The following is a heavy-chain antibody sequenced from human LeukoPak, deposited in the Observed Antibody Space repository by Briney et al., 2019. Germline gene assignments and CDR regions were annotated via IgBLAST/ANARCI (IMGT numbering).Heavy chain of an antibody. CDR2: ISYDGSNK. CDR1: GFTFSSYG. CDR3: AKGGYHSSIDY. V-gene: IGHV3-30*18. J-gene: IGHJ4*02. D-gene: IGHD6-13*01. Sequence: PGGSLRLSCAASGFTFSSYGMHWVRQAPGKGLEWVAVISYDGSNKYYADSVKGRFTISRDNSKNTLYLQMNSLTAEDTAVYYCAKGGYHSSIDYWGQGTLVTVSS.